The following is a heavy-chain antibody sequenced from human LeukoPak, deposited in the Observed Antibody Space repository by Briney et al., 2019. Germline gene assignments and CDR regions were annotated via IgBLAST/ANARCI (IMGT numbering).Heavy chain of an antibody. CDR2: SHSSGDT. CDR1: SVSISSHD. V-gene: IGHV4-59*11. J-gene: IGHJ6*03. D-gene: IGHD6-6*01. CDR3: AKGEYSRTSYYHYYMDV. Sequence: SETLSLTCSVSSVSISSHDWSWVRQSPGKGLEWIGYSHSSGDTSYSPSLKSRVTISLDTSKHQFSLRLSSVTAADTAVYFCAKGEYSRTSYYHYYMDVWGKGTTVTVSS.